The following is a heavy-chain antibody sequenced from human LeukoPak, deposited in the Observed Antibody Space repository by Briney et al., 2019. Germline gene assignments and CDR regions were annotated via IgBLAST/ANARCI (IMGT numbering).Heavy chain of an antibody. CDR1: GGTFSSYA. D-gene: IGHD2-15*01. J-gene: IGHJ4*02. Sequence: SEKVSCKASGGTFSSYAISWVRQAPGQGLEWMGRIIPIFGTANYAQKFQGRVTITTDESTSTAYMELSSLRSEDTAVYYCAREDIVVVVAASHFDYWGQGTLVTVSS. CDR2: IIPIFGTA. V-gene: IGHV1-69*05. CDR3: AREDIVVVVAASHFDY.